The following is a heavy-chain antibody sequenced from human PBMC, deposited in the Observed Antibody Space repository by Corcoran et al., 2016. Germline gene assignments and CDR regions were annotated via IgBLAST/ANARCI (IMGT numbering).Heavy chain of an antibody. V-gene: IGHV1-3*01. J-gene: IGHJ4*02. CDR1: GYTFTSYA. CDR2: INAGNGNA. Sequence: QVQLVQSGAEVKKPGASVKVSCKASGYTFTSYAIHWVHQAPGQRLEWMAWINAGNGNAKYSRKFQARVTITRDTSASTAYMEVISRRSEYTAVYYCARAEGCRHFSNEENFDYWCQGTLVTVSS. D-gene: IGHD3-3*02. CDR3: ARAEGCRHFSNEENFDY.